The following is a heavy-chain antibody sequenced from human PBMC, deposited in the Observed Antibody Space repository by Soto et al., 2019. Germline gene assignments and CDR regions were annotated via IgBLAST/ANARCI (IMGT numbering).Heavy chain of an antibody. V-gene: IGHV3-74*01. Sequence: EVQLVESGGGLVQPGGSLRLSCAASGFTFSSYWMHWVRQAPGKGLVWVSRINSDGSGAYYADPVKGRFTISRDNAKNTVYLKMNSLRAEDTALYYCARGLKNYYGMDVWGQGTTVTVSS. CDR2: INSDGSGA. J-gene: IGHJ6*02. CDR3: ARGLKNYYGMDV. CDR1: GFTFSSYW.